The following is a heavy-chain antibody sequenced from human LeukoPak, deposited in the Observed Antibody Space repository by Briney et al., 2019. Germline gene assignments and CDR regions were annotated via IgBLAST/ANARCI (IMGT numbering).Heavy chain of an antibody. CDR3: AREDWDDSSAYDSNTRGYGMDV. CDR1: GYTLTELS. CDR2: FDPEDGET. V-gene: IGHV1-24*01. Sequence: GASVKVSCKVSGYTLTELSMHWVRQAPGKGLEWMGGFDPEDGETIYAQKFQGRVTMTEDTSTDTAYMELSSLRSEDTAVYYCAREDWDDSSAYDSNTRGYGMDVWGQGTTVTVSS. D-gene: IGHD3-22*01. J-gene: IGHJ6*02.